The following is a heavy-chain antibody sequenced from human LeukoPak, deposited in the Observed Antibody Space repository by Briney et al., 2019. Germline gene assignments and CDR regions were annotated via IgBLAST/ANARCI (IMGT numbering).Heavy chain of an antibody. V-gene: IGHV1-46*01. CDR1: GYTFTSYH. D-gene: IGHD5-24*01. J-gene: IGHJ3*02. CDR3: ARDKMAGRDGYNFGIFDI. CDR2: INPSGGST. Sequence: ASVEVSCKASGYTFTSYHMHWVRQAPGQGLEWMGIINPSGGSTSYAQKFQGRVTMTRDTSTSTVYMELSSLRSEDTAVYYCARDKMAGRDGYNFGIFDIWGQGTMVTVSS.